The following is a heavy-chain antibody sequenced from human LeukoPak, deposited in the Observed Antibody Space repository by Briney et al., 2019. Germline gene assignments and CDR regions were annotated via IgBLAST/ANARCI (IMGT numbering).Heavy chain of an antibody. CDR2: IYYTGST. D-gene: IGHD4-17*01. Sequence: SETLSLTCTVSGGSISGYYWSRIRQPPGKGLEWIGYIYYTGSTNYNPSLKSRVTISADTSQNQFSLKVSSVTAADTAVYYCVRSKSGTYGWFDPWGQGTLVTVSS. CDR3: VRSKSGTYGWFDP. J-gene: IGHJ5*02. V-gene: IGHV4-59*01. CDR1: GGSISGYY.